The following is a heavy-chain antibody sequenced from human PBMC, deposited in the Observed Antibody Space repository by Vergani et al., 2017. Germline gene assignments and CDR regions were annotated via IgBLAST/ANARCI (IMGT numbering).Heavy chain of an antibody. CDR3: ARGRRGYSYGYSGNWFDP. CDR2: LSTTGGA. J-gene: IGHJ5*02. Sequence: QAQLQESGPGLVKPSETLSLTCHVFGVSVTDYNCNWIRQAPGKGLEWIGSLSTTGGATHASHNPSLKSRVSISVDTSKSQFSLRLTSVTAADTAVYYCARGRRGYSYGYSGNWFDPWGQVTLVTVSS. CDR1: GVSVTDYN. V-gene: IGHV4-59*02. D-gene: IGHD5-18*01.